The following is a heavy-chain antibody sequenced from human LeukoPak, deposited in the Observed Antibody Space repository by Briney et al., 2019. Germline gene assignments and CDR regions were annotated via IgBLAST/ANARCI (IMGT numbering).Heavy chain of an antibody. CDR3: ARRRAGRDWFDP. Sequence: SETLSLTCAVSGGSISSSNYYWGWIRQHPGQGLEWIGSIYYSGNTYYNPSLKSRVTISVDTSKNQFSLKLSSVTATDTAVYYCARRRAGRDWFDPWGQGTLVTVSS. CDR2: IYYSGNT. CDR1: GGSISSSNYY. V-gene: IGHV4-39*01. J-gene: IGHJ5*02. D-gene: IGHD6-19*01.